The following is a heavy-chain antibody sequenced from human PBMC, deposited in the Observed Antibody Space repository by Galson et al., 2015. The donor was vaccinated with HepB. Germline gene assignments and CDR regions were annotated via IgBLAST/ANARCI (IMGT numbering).Heavy chain of an antibody. Sequence: SLRLSCAASGFTFSSYAMSWVRQAPGKGLEWVSAISGSGGSTYYADSVKGRFTISRDNSKNTLYLQMNSLRAEDTAVCYCAKSYYGSGSYELRYYYMDVWGKGTTVTVSS. V-gene: IGHV3-23*01. CDR2: ISGSGGST. CDR1: GFTFSSYA. D-gene: IGHD3-10*01. CDR3: AKSYYGSGSYELRYYYMDV. J-gene: IGHJ6*03.